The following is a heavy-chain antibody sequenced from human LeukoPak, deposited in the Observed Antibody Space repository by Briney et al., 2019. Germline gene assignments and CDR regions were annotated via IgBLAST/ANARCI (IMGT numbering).Heavy chain of an antibody. CDR1: GFTFSSYG. J-gene: IGHJ4*02. Sequence: GGSLRLSCAASGFTFSSYGMHWVRQAPGKGLEWVAVISYDGSNKYYADSVKGRFTISRDNSKNTLYLQMNSLRAEDTAVYYCARDQGPWELLTYYFDYWGQGTLVTVSS. CDR2: ISYDGSNK. D-gene: IGHD1-26*01. CDR3: ARDQGPWELLTYYFDY. V-gene: IGHV3-30*03.